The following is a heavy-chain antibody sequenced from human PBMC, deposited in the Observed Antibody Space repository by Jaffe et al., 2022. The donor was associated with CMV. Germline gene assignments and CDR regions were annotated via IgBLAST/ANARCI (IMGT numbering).Heavy chain of an antibody. Sequence: QVQLQQWGAGLLKPSETLSLTCAVYGGSFSGYYWSWIRQPPGKGLEWIGEINHSGSTNYNPSLKSRVTISVDTSKNQFSLKLSSVTAADTAVYYCARVYYYDSSGYQRGHAFDIWGQGTMVTVSS. D-gene: IGHD3-22*01. CDR3: ARVYYYDSSGYQRGHAFDI. CDR1: GGSFSGYY. V-gene: IGHV4-34*01. J-gene: IGHJ3*02. CDR2: INHSGST.